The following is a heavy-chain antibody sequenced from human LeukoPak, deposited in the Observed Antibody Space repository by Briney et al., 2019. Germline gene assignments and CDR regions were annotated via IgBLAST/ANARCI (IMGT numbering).Heavy chain of an antibody. CDR2: INPNSGGT. J-gene: IGHJ5*02. V-gene: IGHV1-2*02. Sequence: GASVKVSCKASGYTFTCYYMHWVRQAPGQGLEWMGWINPNSGGTNYAQKFQGRVTMTRDTSISTAYMELSRLRFDDTAVYYCARDFLRGGTRWFDPWGQGTLVTVSS. D-gene: IGHD3-10*01. CDR1: GYTFTCYY. CDR3: ARDFLRGGTRWFDP.